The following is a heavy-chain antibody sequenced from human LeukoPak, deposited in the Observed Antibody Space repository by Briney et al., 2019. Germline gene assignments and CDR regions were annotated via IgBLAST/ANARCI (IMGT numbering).Heavy chain of an antibody. D-gene: IGHD4-17*01. CDR2: IYYSGST. CDR1: GGSISSYY. Sequence: PSETLSLTCTVSGGSISSYYWSWIRQHPGKGLEWIGYIYYSGSTNYNPSLKSRVTISVDTSKNQFSLKLSSVTAADTAVYYCARGSLKITGTFDYWGQGTLVTISS. V-gene: IGHV4-59*01. J-gene: IGHJ4*02. CDR3: ARGSLKITGTFDY.